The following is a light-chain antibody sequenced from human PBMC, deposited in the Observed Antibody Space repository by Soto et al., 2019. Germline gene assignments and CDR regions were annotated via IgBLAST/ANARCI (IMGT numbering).Light chain of an antibody. CDR2: AAS. V-gene: IGKV1-39*01. CDR3: QQSYMSPYT. Sequence: DIQMTQSPASLSASVGDSVSITCRASQSISRYLNWYQQIPGKAPKLLIYAASTLQRGVPSRFSGGGSGTTFTLTSSSLQPEDFAIYYWQQSYMSPYTFGQGTKLDIK. J-gene: IGKJ2*01. CDR1: QSISRY.